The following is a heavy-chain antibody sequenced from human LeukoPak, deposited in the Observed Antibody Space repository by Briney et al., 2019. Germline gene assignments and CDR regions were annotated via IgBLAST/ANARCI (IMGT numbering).Heavy chain of an antibody. CDR3: ARDAYSYGFDY. CDR1: GFTFSSYA. CDR2: ISYDGSNK. V-gene: IGHV3-30*04. D-gene: IGHD5-18*01. Sequence: GGSLRLSCAASGFTFSSYAMHWVRQAPGKGLEWVAVISYDGSNKYYADSVKGRFTISRDNSKNTLYLQMNSLRAEDTAVYYCARDAYSYGFDYWGQGALVTVSS. J-gene: IGHJ4*02.